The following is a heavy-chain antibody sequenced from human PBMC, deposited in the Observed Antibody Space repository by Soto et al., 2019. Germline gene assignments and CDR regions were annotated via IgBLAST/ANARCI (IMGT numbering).Heavy chain of an antibody. Sequence: SETLSLTCTVSGGSISSSSYYWGWIRQPPGKGLEWIGSIYYSGSTYYNPSLKSRVTISVDTSKNQFSLKLSSVTAADTAVYYCARREYSYGSYFDYWGQGTLVTVSS. CDR3: ARREYSYGSYFDY. J-gene: IGHJ4*02. V-gene: IGHV4-39*01. CDR1: GGSISSSSYY. D-gene: IGHD5-18*01. CDR2: IYYSGST.